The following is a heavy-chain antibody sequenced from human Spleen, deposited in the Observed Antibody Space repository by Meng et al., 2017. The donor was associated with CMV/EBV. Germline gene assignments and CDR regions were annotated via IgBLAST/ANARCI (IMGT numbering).Heavy chain of an antibody. V-gene: IGHV3-53*01. D-gene: IGHD3-22*01. J-gene: IGHJ4*02. CDR1: GFTVSSNY. CDR2: IYSGGST. CDR3: ARYGWLGLHYDSTDPFDY. Sequence: GGSLRLSCAASGFTVSSNYMSWVRQAPGKGLEWVSVIYSGGSTYYADSVKGRFTISRDNSKNTLYPQMNSLRAEDTAVYYCARYGWLGLHYDSTDPFDYWGQGTLVTVSS.